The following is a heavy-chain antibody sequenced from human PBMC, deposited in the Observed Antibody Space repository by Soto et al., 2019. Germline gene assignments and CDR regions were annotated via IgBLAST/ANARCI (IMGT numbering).Heavy chain of an antibody. Sequence: SDTLSLTCAVSGESFSNYYWTWIRQPPGKALEWIGYVSLIGGSTYNPSLKSRVTISLDTSKTQFSLKLSSVTAADTAVYYCASAAAMVPFDYWGQGTLLTVSS. CDR1: GESFSNYY. CDR3: ASAAAMVPFDY. D-gene: IGHD5-18*01. V-gene: IGHV4-4*08. J-gene: IGHJ4*02. CDR2: VSLIGGS.